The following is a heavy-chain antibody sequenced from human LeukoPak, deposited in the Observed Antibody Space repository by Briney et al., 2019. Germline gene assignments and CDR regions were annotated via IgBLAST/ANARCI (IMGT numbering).Heavy chain of an antibody. CDR3: AREGFDDFWSGYYDN. CDR1: GFTFSSYA. J-gene: IGHJ4*02. V-gene: IGHV3-64*01. CDR2: ISSNGGST. Sequence: PGGSLRLSCAASGFTFSSYAMHWVRQAPGKGLEYVSAISSNGGSTYYANSVKGRFTISRNNSKNTLYLQMGSLRAEDMAVYYCAREGFDDFWSGYYDNWGQGTLVTVSS. D-gene: IGHD3-3*01.